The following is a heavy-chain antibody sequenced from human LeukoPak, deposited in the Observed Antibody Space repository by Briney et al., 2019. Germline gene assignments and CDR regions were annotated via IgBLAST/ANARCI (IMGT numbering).Heavy chain of an antibody. CDR3: ARGAWYYENSAYYPLAFDM. CDR1: GFTFSKYW. Sequence: PGGSLRLSCAASGFTFSKYWMSWVRQARGKGLEWVANIKQDGSETNYVDSVKGRFTISRDNAKNSLYLQVNSLRAEDTSVYYCARGAWYYENSAYYPLAFDMWGQGTMVTVSS. V-gene: IGHV3-7*01. D-gene: IGHD3-22*01. CDR2: IKQDGSET. J-gene: IGHJ3*02.